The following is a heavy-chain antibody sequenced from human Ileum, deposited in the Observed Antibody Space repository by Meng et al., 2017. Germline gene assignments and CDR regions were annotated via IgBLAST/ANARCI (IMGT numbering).Heavy chain of an antibody. CDR1: GCTFSSYT. D-gene: IGHD6-13*01. V-gene: IGHV3-21*01. Sequence: GESLKISCAASGCTFSSYTMSWVRQAPGKGLEWVSSITGSSAYIYYARSMKGRFTISRDNADNSLYLQMNSLRAEDTAVYYCVRNRAAGTRDPFEIWGQGTMVTVSS. CDR2: ITGSSAYI. CDR3: VRNRAAGTRDPFEI. J-gene: IGHJ3*02.